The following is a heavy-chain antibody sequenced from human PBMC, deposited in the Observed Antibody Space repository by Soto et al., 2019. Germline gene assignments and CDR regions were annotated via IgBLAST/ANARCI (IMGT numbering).Heavy chain of an antibody. CDR2: IYFTGST. Sequence: LSLTFTVSGGAVSSGTYYWSWIRQPPGKGLEWIGHIYFTGSTNYNPSLKSRVTMSLDTSRNQFSLKLSSVTAADTAVYYCTRGPPRVQWFDPWGLGTLVTVSS. CDR1: GGAVSSGTYY. J-gene: IGHJ5*02. CDR3: TRGPPRVQWFDP. V-gene: IGHV4-61*01.